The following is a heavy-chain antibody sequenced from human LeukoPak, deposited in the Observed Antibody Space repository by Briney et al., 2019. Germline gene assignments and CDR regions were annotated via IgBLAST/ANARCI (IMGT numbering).Heavy chain of an antibody. Sequence: ASETLSLTCAVYGGSFSGYYWSWIRQPPGKGLEWIGEINHSGSTNYNPSLKSRVTISVDTSKNQFSLKLSSVTAADTAVYYCARHIPTPYYYGSGSYLWFYFDYWGQGTLVTVSS. J-gene: IGHJ4*02. V-gene: IGHV4-34*01. CDR3: ARHIPTPYYYGSGSYLWFYFDY. CDR2: INHSGST. D-gene: IGHD3-10*01. CDR1: GGSFSGYY.